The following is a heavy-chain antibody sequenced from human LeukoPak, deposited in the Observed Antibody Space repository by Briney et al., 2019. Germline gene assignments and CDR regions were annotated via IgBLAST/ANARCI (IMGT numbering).Heavy chain of an antibody. CDR3: AKAPNYDFWSGYYLDY. CDR2: ISGSGGST. Sequence: GGSLRLSCAASGFTFSSYAMSWFRQAPGKGLEWASAISGSGGSTYYADSVKGRFTISRDNSKNTLYLQMNSLRAEDTAVYYCAKAPNYDFWSGYYLDYWGQGTLVTVSS. CDR1: GFTFSSYA. V-gene: IGHV3-23*01. J-gene: IGHJ4*02. D-gene: IGHD3-3*01.